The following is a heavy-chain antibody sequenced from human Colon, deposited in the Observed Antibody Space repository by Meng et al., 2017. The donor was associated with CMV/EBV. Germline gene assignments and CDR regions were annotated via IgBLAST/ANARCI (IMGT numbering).Heavy chain of an antibody. V-gene: IGHV3-21*01. Sequence: EVQLVESGGGLVKPGGSLGLSCAASGFTSRSYNMNWVRQAPGKGLEWVSSISGGTYIYYADSVKGRFTISRDNAKNSLYLQMNSLRPEDTAIYYCASGRERELLSVYWGQGTLVTVSS. CDR3: ASGRERELLSVY. CDR1: GFTSRSYN. CDR2: ISGGTYI. D-gene: IGHD2/OR15-2a*01. J-gene: IGHJ4*02.